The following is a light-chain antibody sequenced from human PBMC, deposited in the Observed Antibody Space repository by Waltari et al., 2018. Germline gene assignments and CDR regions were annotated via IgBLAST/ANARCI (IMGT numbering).Light chain of an antibody. CDR2: DVT. CDR1: HSAVGIYDS. Sequence: QSALTQPASVSGSLGQSIIISCTGTHSAVGIYDSVSWYQQHPGKAPRFLIYDVTKRPSGVSARFSGSKSGKTASLTISGLQADDEADYYCSSYSSDSTPVVFGGGTRVTVL. V-gene: IGLV2-14*03. CDR3: SSYSSDSTPVV. J-gene: IGLJ2*01.